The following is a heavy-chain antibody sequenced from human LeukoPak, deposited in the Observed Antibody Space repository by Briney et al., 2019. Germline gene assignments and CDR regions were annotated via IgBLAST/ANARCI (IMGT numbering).Heavy chain of an antibody. CDR2: IWYDGSNK. Sequence: PGGSLRLSCAASGFTFSSFGMHWVRRAPGKGLEWVAVIWYDGSNKYYADSVKGRFTISRDNSKNTLYLQMNSLRAEDTAVYYCARDRSYGSGNYYPDYWGQGTLVTVSS. V-gene: IGHV3-33*01. J-gene: IGHJ4*02. CDR1: GFTFSSFG. CDR3: ARDRSYGSGNYYPDY. D-gene: IGHD3-10*01.